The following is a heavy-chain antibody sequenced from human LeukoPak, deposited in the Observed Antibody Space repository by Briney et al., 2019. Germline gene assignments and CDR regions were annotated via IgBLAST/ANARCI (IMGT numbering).Heavy chain of an antibody. CDR2: ISSSSYI. Sequence: GGSLRLSCAASGFTFSSYSMNWVRQAPGKGLEWVSSISSSSYIYYADSVKGRFTISRDNAKNSLYLQMNSLRAEDTAVYYCARDQLLWFGAQSYYYMDVWGKGATVTVSS. V-gene: IGHV3-21*01. J-gene: IGHJ6*03. D-gene: IGHD3-10*01. CDR3: ARDQLLWFGAQSYYYMDV. CDR1: GFTFSSYS.